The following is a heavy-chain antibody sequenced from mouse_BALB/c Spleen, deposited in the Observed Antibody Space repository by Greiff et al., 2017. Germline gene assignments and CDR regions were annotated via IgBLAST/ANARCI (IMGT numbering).Heavy chain of an antibody. D-gene: IGHD1-1*01. CDR3: ARGYYGSSSYYYAMDY. CDR1: GFTFSSFG. J-gene: IGHJ4*01. V-gene: IGHV5-17*02. Sequence: DVKLVESGGGLVQPGGSRKLSCAASGFTFSSFGMHWVRQAPEKGLEWVAYISSGSSTIYYADTVKGRFTISRDNPKNTLFLQMTSLRSEDTAMYYCARGYYGSSSYYYAMDYWGQGTSVTVSS. CDR2: ISSGSSTI.